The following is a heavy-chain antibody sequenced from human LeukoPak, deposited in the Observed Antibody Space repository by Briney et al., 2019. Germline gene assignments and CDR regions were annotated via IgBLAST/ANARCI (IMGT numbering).Heavy chain of an antibody. D-gene: IGHD5-18*01. J-gene: IGHJ4*02. CDR2: IYTSGST. Sequence: PSETLSLTCTVSGGSISSYYWSWIRQPAGKGLEWIGRIYTSGSTNYNPSLKSRVTMSLDTSKSQFSLKLSSVTAADTAVYYCAREQRDTAMSRGLDYWGQGTLATVSS. CDR1: GGSISSYY. CDR3: AREQRDTAMSRGLDY. V-gene: IGHV4-4*07.